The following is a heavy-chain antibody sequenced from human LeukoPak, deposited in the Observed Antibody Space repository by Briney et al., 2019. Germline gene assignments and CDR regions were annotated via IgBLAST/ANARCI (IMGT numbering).Heavy chain of an antibody. D-gene: IGHD3-10*01. Sequence: GGSLRLSCAASGFTFSTYAMSWVRQAPGKGLEWVSAISGSGSGTYFADSMKGRFTISRDNSKNTLYLQMNSLRDEDTAVYYCAKGGRGSGSYDYWGQGTLVTVSS. J-gene: IGHJ4*02. CDR1: GFTFSTYA. CDR2: ISGSGSGT. CDR3: AKGGRGSGSYDY. V-gene: IGHV3-23*01.